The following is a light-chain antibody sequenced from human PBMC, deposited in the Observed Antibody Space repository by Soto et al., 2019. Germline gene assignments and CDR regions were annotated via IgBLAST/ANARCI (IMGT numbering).Light chain of an antibody. CDR3: CSFADVTYG. CDR1: SSDIGSYDL. J-gene: IGLJ1*01. V-gene: IGLV2-23*02. CDR2: EVT. Sequence: QSALTQPASVSGSPGQSITISCTGTSSDIGSYDLVSWYQQHPGTAPKLIIYEVTKRPSGVSTRFSGSKSGNTASLTISGLQAVDEAEYYCCSFADVTYGFGTGTKVTVL.